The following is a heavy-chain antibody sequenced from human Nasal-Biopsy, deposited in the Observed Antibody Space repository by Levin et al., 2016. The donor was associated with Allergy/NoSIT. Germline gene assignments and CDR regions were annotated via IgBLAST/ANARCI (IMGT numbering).Heavy chain of an antibody. J-gene: IGHJ6*02. CDR2: IITLLSIT. D-gene: IGHD4-11*01. Sequence: SVKVSCKTSGGTFTRYTVNWVRQAPGQGLEWMGRIITLLSITNYAQKFQGRVTITADESTSTAYLELRSLRSEDTAVFFCARNPAYYRDYKYFGVDIWGQGTTVIVSS. CDR1: GGTFTRYT. CDR3: ARNPAYYRDYKYFGVDI. V-gene: IGHV1-69*02.